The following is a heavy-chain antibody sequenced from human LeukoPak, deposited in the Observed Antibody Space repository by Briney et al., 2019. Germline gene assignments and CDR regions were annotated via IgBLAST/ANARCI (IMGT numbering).Heavy chain of an antibody. CDR1: GFTFSNYA. V-gene: IGHV3-23*01. Sequence: GGSLRLSCAASGFTFSNYAMSWVRQAPGKGLEWVSYISSSSSTIYYADSVKGRFTISRDDPHNTLYLQMNSLRAEDTAVYFCARGGVDYYGSGTYYLMYYFDYWGQGALVTVSS. D-gene: IGHD3-10*01. CDR2: ISSSSSTI. CDR3: ARGGVDYYGSGTYYLMYYFDY. J-gene: IGHJ4*02.